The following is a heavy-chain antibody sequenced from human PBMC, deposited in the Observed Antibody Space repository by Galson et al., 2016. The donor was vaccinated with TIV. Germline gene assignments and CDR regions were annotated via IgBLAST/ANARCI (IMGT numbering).Heavy chain of an antibody. CDR2: ISGYNGNK. J-gene: IGHJ6*03. D-gene: IGHD3-3*01. CDR3: ARVPTKTFDFWSGYDNSFCMDV. Sequence: SVKVSCKASGYTLSSYSICWVRQAPGQGLEWLGWISGYNGNKNYAQKFQGRVTMTTDTSTSTAYMELRSLRSDDTAGYYCARVPTKTFDFWSGYDNSFCMDVWGKGTTVTVSS. CDR1: GYTLSSYS. V-gene: IGHV1-18*01.